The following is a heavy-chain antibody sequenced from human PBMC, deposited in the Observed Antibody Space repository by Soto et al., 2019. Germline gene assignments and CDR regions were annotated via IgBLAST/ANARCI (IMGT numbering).Heavy chain of an antibody. CDR2: ISWDGGST. CDR1: GFTFDDYT. Sequence: GSLRLSCAASGFTFDDYTMHWVRQAPGKGLEWVSLISWDGGSTYYADSVKGRFTISRDNSKNSLYLQMNSLRTEDTALYYCAKDIEKDGIEGYGMDVWGQGTTVTVSS. V-gene: IGHV3-43*01. CDR3: AKDIEKDGIEGYGMDV. J-gene: IGHJ6*02.